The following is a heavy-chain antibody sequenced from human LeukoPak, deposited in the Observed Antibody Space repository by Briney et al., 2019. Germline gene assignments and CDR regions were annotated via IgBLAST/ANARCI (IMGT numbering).Heavy chain of an antibody. Sequence: PSETLSLTCTVSGGSISSSSYYWGWIRQPAGKGLEWIGRIYTSGSTNYNPSLKSRVTMSVDTSKNQFSLKLSSVTAADTAVYYCARDDYFGVVNDVEYGMDVWGQGTRVTVSS. V-gene: IGHV4-61*02. CDR3: ARDDYFGVVNDVEYGMDV. CDR2: IYTSGST. D-gene: IGHD3-3*01. J-gene: IGHJ6*02. CDR1: GGSISSSSYY.